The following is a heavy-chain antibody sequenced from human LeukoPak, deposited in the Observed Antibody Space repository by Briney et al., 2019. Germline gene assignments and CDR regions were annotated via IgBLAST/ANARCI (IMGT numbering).Heavy chain of an antibody. J-gene: IGHJ4*02. CDR1: GYIFTSYD. V-gene: IGHV1-8*01. D-gene: IGHD6-19*01. Sequence: ASVKVSCKTSGYIFTSYDINWVRQAPGQGLEWVGWIYPKNGKTAYAEKFQGRLTLTTDMSTNTAYMEMNNMTSDDTAVYFCARKLSGYSSGWSPAYWGQGSLVIVSS. CDR2: IYPKNGKT. CDR3: ARKLSGYSSGWSPAY.